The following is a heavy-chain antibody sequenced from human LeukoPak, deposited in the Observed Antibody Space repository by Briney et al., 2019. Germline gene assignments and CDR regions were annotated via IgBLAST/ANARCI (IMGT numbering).Heavy chain of an antibody. CDR2: ISGSGGST. J-gene: IGHJ4*02. Sequence: GSLRLSCAASGFTFSSYAMSWVRQAPGKGLEWVSAISGSGGSTYYADSVKGRFTISRDNSKNTLYLQMNSLRAEDTAVYYCAKRPDIVVVPAPSDYWGQGTLVTVSS. V-gene: IGHV3-23*01. CDR1: GFTFSSYA. D-gene: IGHD2-2*01. CDR3: AKRPDIVVVPAPSDY.